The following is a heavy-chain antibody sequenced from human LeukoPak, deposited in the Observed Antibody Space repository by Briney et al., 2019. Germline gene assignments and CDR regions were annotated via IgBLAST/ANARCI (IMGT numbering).Heavy chain of an antibody. V-gene: IGHV3-21*01. D-gene: IGHD3-3*01. CDR3: ARAGYDFWSGPKSHYMDV. J-gene: IGHJ6*03. CDR2: ISISSSYI. Sequence: GGSLRLSCAASGFTFSSYSMNWGREGPGKGLGWVSSISISSSYIYYADSVKSRFTISTDNAKNSLYLQMNGLRAEDTAVYYCARAGYDFWSGPKSHYMDVWGRGTTVTVSS. CDR1: GFTFSSYS.